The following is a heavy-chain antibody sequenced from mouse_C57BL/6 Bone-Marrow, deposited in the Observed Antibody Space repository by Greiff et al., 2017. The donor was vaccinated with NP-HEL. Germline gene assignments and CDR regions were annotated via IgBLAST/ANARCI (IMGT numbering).Heavy chain of an antibody. CDR2: IDPSDSYT. CDR3: ARDCWYFDV. J-gene: IGHJ1*03. Sequence: QVQLQQPGAELVRPGTSVKLSCKASGYTFTSYWMHWVKQRPGQGLEWIGVIDPSDSYTNYNQKFKGKATLTVDTSSSTAYMQLSSLTSEDSAVYYCARDCWYFDVWGTGTTVTVSS. CDR1: GYTFTSYW. V-gene: IGHV1-59*01.